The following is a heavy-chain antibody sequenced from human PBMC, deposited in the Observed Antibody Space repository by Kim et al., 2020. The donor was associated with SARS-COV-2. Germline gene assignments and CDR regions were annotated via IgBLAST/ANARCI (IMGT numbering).Heavy chain of an antibody. CDR3: ARRSSSWPNYYYYYGMDV. V-gene: IGHV5-51*01. CDR1: GYSFTSYW. CDR2: IYPGDSDT. J-gene: IGHJ6*02. D-gene: IGHD6-13*01. Sequence: GESLKISCKGSGYSFTSYWIGWVRQMPGKGLEWMGIIYPGDSDTRYSPSFQGQVTISADKSISTAYLQWSSLKASDTAMYYCARRSSSWPNYYYYYGMDVWGQGTTVTVSS.